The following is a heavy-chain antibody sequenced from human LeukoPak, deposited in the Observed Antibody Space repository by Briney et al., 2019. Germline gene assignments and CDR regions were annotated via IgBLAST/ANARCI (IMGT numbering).Heavy chain of an antibody. CDR2: INHSGST. Sequence: PSETLSLTCAVYGGTFSGYYWSWIRQPPGKGLEWIGEINHSGSTNYNPSLKSRVTISVDTYKNQFSLKLSSVTAADAAVYYCARERYFDWFDYWGQGTLVTVSS. CDR1: GGTFSGYY. D-gene: IGHD3-9*01. CDR3: ARERYFDWFDY. J-gene: IGHJ4*02. V-gene: IGHV4-34*01.